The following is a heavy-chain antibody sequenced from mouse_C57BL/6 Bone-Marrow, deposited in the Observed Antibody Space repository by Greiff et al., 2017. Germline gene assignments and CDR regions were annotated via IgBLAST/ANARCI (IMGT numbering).Heavy chain of an antibody. V-gene: IGHV14-2*01. CDR2: IDPEDGET. Sequence: EVKLMESGAELVKPGASVKLSCTASGFNIKDYYMHWVKQRTEQGLEWIGRIDPEDGETKYAPKFQGKATITADTSSNTAYLQLSSLTSADTAVYYWASPLYDGYYSYAMDYWGQGTSVTVSS. CDR3: ASPLYDGYYSYAMDY. CDR1: GFNIKDYY. D-gene: IGHD2-3*01. J-gene: IGHJ4*01.